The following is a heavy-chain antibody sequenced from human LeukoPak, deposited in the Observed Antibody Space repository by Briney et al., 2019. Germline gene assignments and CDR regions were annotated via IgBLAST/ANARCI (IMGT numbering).Heavy chain of an antibody. Sequence: SVKVSCKASGGTFSSYAISWVRQAPGQGLEWMGGIIPIFGTANYAQKFQGRVTITTDESTSTAYMELSSLRSEDTAVYYCARVALRIGAFDTWGQGTMVTVSS. D-gene: IGHD5/OR15-5a*01. CDR2: IIPIFGTA. J-gene: IGHJ3*02. CDR1: GGTFSSYA. CDR3: ARVALRIGAFDT. V-gene: IGHV1-69*05.